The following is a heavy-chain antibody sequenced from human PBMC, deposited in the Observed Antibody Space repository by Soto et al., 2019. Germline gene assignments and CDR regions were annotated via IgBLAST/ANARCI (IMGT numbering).Heavy chain of an antibody. CDR3: AKDLYVDTYYYGSGSYFGWFDP. V-gene: IGHV3-23*01. Sequence: EVQLLESGGGLVQPGGSLRLSCAASGFTFSSYAMSWVRQAPGKGLEWVSAISGSGGSTYYADSVKGRFTISRDNSKNTLYLQMNSLRAEDTAVYYCAKDLYVDTYYYGSGSYFGWFDPWGQGTLVTVSS. D-gene: IGHD3-10*01. CDR1: GFTFSSYA. J-gene: IGHJ5*02. CDR2: ISGSGGST.